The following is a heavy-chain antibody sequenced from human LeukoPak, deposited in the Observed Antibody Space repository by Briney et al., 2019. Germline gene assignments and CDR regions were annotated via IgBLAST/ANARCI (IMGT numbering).Heavy chain of an antibody. CDR1: GGSSSDYY. CDR2: INHSGSP. D-gene: IGHD3-3*01. Sequence: ASETLSLTCTVYGGSSSDYYWTWIRQPPGKGLEWIGEINHSGSPNNNPSLKSRVSISFDTSKNQFSLKLTSVTAADTAVYYCGSRRTAMFGVIKGPIDYWGQGTLVTVSS. V-gene: IGHV4-34*01. J-gene: IGHJ4*02. CDR3: GSRRTAMFGVIKGPIDY.